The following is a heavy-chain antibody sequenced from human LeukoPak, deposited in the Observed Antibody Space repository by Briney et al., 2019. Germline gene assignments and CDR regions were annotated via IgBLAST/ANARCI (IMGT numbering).Heavy chain of an antibody. V-gene: IGHV4-39*01. D-gene: IGHD3-22*01. CDR2: IYYSGST. Sequence: SETLSLTCTASGGSISSSSYYWGWIRQPPGKGLEWIGSIYYSGSTYYNPSLKSRVTISVDTSKNQFSLKLSSVTAADTAVYYCARRYDSASGWFDPWGQGTLVTVSS. J-gene: IGHJ5*02. CDR1: GGSISSSSYY. CDR3: ARRYDSASGWFDP.